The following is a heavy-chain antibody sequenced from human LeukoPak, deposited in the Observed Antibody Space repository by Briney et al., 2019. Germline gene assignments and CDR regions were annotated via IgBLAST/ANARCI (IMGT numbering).Heavy chain of an antibody. D-gene: IGHD3-3*01. V-gene: IGHV3-21*01. CDR3: ARVGFDYYYYYMDV. Sequence: GGSLRLSCAASGFTFSSYSMNWVRQAPGKGLEWVSSISGSSSYIYYADSVKGRFTISRDNAKNSLYLQMNSLRAEDTAVYYCARVGFDYYYYYMDVWGKGTTVTVSS. J-gene: IGHJ6*03. CDR2: ISGSSSYI. CDR1: GFTFSSYS.